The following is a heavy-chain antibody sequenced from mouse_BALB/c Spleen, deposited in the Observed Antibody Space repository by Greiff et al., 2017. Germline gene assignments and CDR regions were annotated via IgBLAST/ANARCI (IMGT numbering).Heavy chain of an antibody. CDR1: GFTFSSYA. D-gene: IGHD2-1*01. Sequence: EVMLVESGGGLVKPGGSLKLSCAASGFTFSSYAMSWVRQSPEKRLEWVAEISSGGSYTYYPDTVTGRFTISRDNAKNTLYLEMSSLRSEDTAMYYCARGVPYYGNFYYAMDYWGQGTSVTVSS. CDR3: ARGVPYYGNFYYAMDY. J-gene: IGHJ4*01. CDR2: ISSGGSYT. V-gene: IGHV5-9-4*01.